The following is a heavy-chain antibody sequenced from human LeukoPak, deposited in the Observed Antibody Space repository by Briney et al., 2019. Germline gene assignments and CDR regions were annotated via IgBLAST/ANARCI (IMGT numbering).Heavy chain of an antibody. CDR2: ISYDGSNK. Sequence: GGSLRLSCAASGFTYSSYGIHWVRQAPGKGLEWVAVISYDGSNKYYVDSVKGRFTISRDNSKNTLYLQMNSLRDEDTAVYYCAKDRGEQWLVTSFDYWGQGTLVTVSS. CDR1: GFTYSSYG. CDR3: AKDRGEQWLVTSFDY. V-gene: IGHV3-30*18. J-gene: IGHJ4*02. D-gene: IGHD6-19*01.